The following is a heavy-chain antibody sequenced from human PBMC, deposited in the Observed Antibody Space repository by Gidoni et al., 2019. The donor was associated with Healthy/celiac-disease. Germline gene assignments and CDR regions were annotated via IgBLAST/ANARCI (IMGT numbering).Heavy chain of an antibody. J-gene: IGHJ6*02. D-gene: IGHD3-3*01. Sequence: AISGSGNSTYYADSVKGRFTISRNNSKNTLYLQMNSLRDEDTAVYYCANPWDVDFWSGLVYYYYGMDVWGQGTTVTVSS. CDR2: ISGSGNST. CDR3: ANPWDVDFWSGLVYYYYGMDV. V-gene: IGHV3-23*01.